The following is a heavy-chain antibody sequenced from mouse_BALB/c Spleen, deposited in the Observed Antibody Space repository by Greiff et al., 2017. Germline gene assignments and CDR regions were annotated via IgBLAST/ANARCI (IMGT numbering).Heavy chain of an antibody. CDR3: ARDHGSSYYAMDY. J-gene: IGHJ4*01. V-gene: IGHV7-3*02. Sequence: EVKLVESGGGLVQPGGSLRLSCATSGFTFTDYYMSWVRQPPGKALEWLGFIRNKANGYTTEYSASVKGRFTISRDNSQSILYLQMNTLRAEDSATYYCARDHGSSYYAMDYWGQGTSVTVSS. CDR2: IRNKANGYTT. CDR1: GFTFTDYY. D-gene: IGHD1-1*01.